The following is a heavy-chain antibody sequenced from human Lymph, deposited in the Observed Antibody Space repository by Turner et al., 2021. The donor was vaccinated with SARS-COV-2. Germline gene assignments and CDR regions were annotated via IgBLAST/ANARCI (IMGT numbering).Heavy chain of an antibody. CDR2: INAANGNT. CDR3: ARGKSPLLRFLEWLLSLDY. J-gene: IGHJ4*02. CDR1: GYTFTTYG. V-gene: IGHV1-3*01. Sequence: QVQLVQSGAEVKKPGASVKVSCKASGYTFTTYGIHWVRHAPGQRLEWMGGINAANGNTKHSQKFQGRVTITRDTSASTAYMELSSLRSEDTAVYYCARGKSPLLRFLEWLLSLDYWGQGTLVTVSS. D-gene: IGHD3-3*01.